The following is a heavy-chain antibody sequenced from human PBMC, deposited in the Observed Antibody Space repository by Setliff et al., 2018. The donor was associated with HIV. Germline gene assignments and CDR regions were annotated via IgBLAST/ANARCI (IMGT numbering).Heavy chain of an antibody. V-gene: IGHV4-39*01. CDR1: GDSISTNSPY. D-gene: IGHD3-22*01. J-gene: IGHJ3*02. Sequence: SETLSLTCTVSGDSISTNSPYWAWIRQPPGKGLEWIGTIFYSGFTYYNPSLKSRVSIAVDTSKNRISLRLSSVTVADTAVYYCARHWDYDRSSSYFRAFDIWGQGTMVTVSS. CDR2: IFYSGFT. CDR3: ARHWDYDRSSSYFRAFDI.